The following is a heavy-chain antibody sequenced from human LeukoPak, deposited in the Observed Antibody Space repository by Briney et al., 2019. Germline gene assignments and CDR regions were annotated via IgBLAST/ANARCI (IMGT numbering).Heavy chain of an antibody. J-gene: IGHJ6*02. D-gene: IGHD3-9*01. CDR1: GYTFTSNG. CDR2: ISAYNGNT. CDR3: ARERVLRYFDWPPGYYYYGMDV. V-gene: IGHV1-18*01. Sequence: ASVKVSCKASGYTFTSNGISWVRQAPGQGLEWMGWISAYNGNTNYAQKLQGRVTMTTDTSTSTAYMELRSLRSDDTAVYYCARERVLRYFDWPPGYYYYGMDVWGQGTTVTVSS.